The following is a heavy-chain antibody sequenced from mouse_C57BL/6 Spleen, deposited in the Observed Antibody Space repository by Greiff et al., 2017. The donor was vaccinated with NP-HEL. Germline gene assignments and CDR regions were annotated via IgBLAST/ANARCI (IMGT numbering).Heavy chain of an antibody. J-gene: IGHJ4*01. V-gene: IGHV2-2*01. CDR3: ARIVDY. CDR2: IWSSGST. Sequence: QVQLQQSGPGLVQPSQSLSITCTVSGFSLTSYGVHWVRQSPGKGLEWLGVIWSSGSTDYNAAFISRLSISKDNSKSQVFFKMNSLQADDTAIYYCARIVDYWGQGTSVTVSS. CDR1: GFSLTSYG.